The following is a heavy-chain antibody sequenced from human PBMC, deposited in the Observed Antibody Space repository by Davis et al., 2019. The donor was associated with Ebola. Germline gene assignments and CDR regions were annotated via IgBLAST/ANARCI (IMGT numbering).Heavy chain of an antibody. CDR3: ARKGLAASASFDP. J-gene: IGHJ5*02. V-gene: IGHV1-69*13. Sequence: AASVKVSCKASGGSFSTYAISWVRQAPGQGLEWMGGINPMFGTPNYAQKFQGRVTISADESTSTAYMELSSLRSEDTAVYFCARKGLAASASFDPWGQGTLVTVSS. CDR1: GGSFSTYA. CDR2: INPMFGTP.